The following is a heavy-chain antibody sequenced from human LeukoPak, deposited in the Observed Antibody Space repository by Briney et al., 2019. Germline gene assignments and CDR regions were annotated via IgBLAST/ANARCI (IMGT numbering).Heavy chain of an antibody. Sequence: GGSLRLSCAASGFNLRSYSMTWVRQAPGKGLEWVASIIASSRSVFYTDSVKGRFTISRDNANNSLFLDLKSLKVEDTAVYYCGRIDQRILKTGVAPCLDYWGQGTLVTVSS. CDR3: GRIDQRILKTGVAPCLDY. J-gene: IGHJ4*02. CDR1: GFNLRSYS. CDR2: IIASSRSV. V-gene: IGHV3-21*01. D-gene: IGHD2-8*01.